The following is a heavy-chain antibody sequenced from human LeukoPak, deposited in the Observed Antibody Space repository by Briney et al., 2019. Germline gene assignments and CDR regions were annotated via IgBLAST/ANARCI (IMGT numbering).Heavy chain of an antibody. J-gene: IGHJ5*02. D-gene: IGHD3-10*01. Sequence: PSETLSLTCTVSGGSISSYYWSWIRQPAGKGLEWIGHIYISGSTKDNPSLKSRVAISLDRSKNQFSLRLTSVTAADTAVYYCARAGAWQIDPWGQGTLVTVSS. V-gene: IGHV4-4*07. CDR3: ARAGAWQIDP. CDR1: GGSISSYY. CDR2: IYISGST.